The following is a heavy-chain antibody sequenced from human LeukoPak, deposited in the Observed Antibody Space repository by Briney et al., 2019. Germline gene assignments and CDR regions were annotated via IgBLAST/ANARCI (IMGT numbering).Heavy chain of an antibody. CDR3: ARDGSRSSSSWYPFDY. CDR1: GGSVSSGSYY. V-gene: IGHV4-61*01. D-gene: IGHD6-13*01. CDR2: IYYSGST. J-gene: IGHJ4*02. Sequence: SETLSLTYTVSGGSVSSGSYYWSWIRQPPGKGLEWIGYIYYSGSTNYNPSLKSRVTISVDTSKNQFSLELSSVTAADTAVYYCARDGSRSSSSWYPFDYWGQGTLVTVSS.